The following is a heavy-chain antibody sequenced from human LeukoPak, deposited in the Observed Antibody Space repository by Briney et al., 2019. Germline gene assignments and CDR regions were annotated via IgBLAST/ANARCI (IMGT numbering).Heavy chain of an antibody. CDR2: IYYRGST. D-gene: IGHD6-19*01. CDR1: LGSISSSSYY. Sequence: SETLSHTCTVSLGSISSSSYYWGWIRQPPGKGLEWIGCIYYRGSTYYNPSLKSRSTISVDTSKNQFSLNLSAVTAADTPVYHCARLYSGGWQEDYWGQGTLVTVSS. CDR3: ARLYSGGWQEDY. V-gene: IGHV4-39*01. J-gene: IGHJ4*02.